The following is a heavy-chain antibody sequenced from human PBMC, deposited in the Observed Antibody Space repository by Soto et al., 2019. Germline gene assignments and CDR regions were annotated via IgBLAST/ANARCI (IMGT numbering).Heavy chain of an antibody. J-gene: IGHJ6*02. D-gene: IGHD6-13*01. CDR2: ISYDGSNK. V-gene: IGHV3-30*18. CDR3: AKVRIAAAGTGYYYYGMDV. Sequence: QVQLVESGGGMVQPGRSLRLSCAASGFTFSSYGMHWVRQAPGKGLEWVAVISYDGSNKYYADSVKGRFTISRDNSKNTLYLQMNSLRAEDTAVYYCAKVRIAAAGTGYYYYGMDVWGQGTTVTVSS. CDR1: GFTFSSYG.